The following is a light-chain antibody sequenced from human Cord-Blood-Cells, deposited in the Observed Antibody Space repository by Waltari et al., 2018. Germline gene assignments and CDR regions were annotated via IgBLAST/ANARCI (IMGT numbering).Light chain of an antibody. CDR3: SSYTSSSTVV. J-gene: IGLJ2*01. CDR2: DVS. Sequence: QSALTQPATVSGSPGQSITIACTGPSSDVGGYNPVSWYQQHPGKAPKLMIYDVSNRPSGVSNRFSGSKSGNTAALTISGLQAEDEADYYCSSYTSSSTVVFGGGTKLTVL. CDR1: SSDVGGYNP. V-gene: IGLV2-14*01.